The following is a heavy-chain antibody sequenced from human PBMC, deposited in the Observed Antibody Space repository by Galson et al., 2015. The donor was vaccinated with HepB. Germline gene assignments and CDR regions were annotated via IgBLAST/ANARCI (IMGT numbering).Heavy chain of an antibody. V-gene: IGHV5-10-1*01. Sequence: QSGAEVKKPGESLRISCKGSGFSFTSYWITWVRQMPGKGLEWMGRIDPSDSYTKSSPSFQGHVTISADKSISTAYLQWSSLKASDTAMYYCARFDSGHDFFDYWGQGTLVTVSS. CDR3: ARFDSGHDFFDY. CDR1: GFSFTSYW. CDR2: IDPSDSYT. J-gene: IGHJ4*02. D-gene: IGHD5-12*01.